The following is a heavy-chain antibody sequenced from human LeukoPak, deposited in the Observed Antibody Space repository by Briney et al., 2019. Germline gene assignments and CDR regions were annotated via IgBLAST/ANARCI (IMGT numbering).Heavy chain of an antibody. CDR1: GGSFSSYY. CDR2: IYYSGST. D-gene: IGHD3-10*01. Sequence: PSETLSFTCTVSGGSFSSYYWSWIRQPPGKGLEWIGYIYYSGSTNYNPSLKSRVTISVDTSKNQFSLKLSSVTAADTAVYYCATTNVLLWFGELSKTAYFDYWGQGTLVTVSS. CDR3: ATTNVLLWFGELSKTAYFDY. J-gene: IGHJ4*02. V-gene: IGHV4-59*01.